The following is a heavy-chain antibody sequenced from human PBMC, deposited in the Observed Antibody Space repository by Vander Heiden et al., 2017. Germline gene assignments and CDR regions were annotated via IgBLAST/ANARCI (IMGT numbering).Heavy chain of an antibody. CDR3: AKHLYYYDSSGYEVDAFDI. Sequence: EVQLLESGGGLVQPGGSLRLSCAASGFTFSSYAMSWVRQAPGKWLEWVSAISGSGGSTYFADSVKGRFTISRDNSKNTLYLQMNSLRAEDTAVYYCAKHLYYYDSSGYEVDAFDIWGQGTMVTVSS. CDR2: ISGSGGST. V-gene: IGHV3-23*01. CDR1: GFTFSSYA. D-gene: IGHD3-22*01. J-gene: IGHJ3*02.